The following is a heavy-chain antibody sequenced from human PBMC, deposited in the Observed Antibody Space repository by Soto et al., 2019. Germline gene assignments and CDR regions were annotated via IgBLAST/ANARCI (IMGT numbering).Heavy chain of an antibody. CDR1: GGSISSSNW. Sequence: PSETLSLTCAVSGGSISSSNWWSWVRQPPGKGLEWIGEIYHSGSTNYNPSLKSRVTISVDKSKNQFSLKLSSVTAADTAVYYCARDGPAGTRPGFDPRGQGTLVTVSS. J-gene: IGHJ5*02. V-gene: IGHV4-4*02. CDR3: ARDGPAGTRPGFDP. CDR2: IYHSGST.